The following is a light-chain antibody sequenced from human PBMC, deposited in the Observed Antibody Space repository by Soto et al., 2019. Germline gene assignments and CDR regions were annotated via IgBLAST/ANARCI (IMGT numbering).Light chain of an antibody. CDR2: LNSDGSH. V-gene: IGLV4-69*01. CDR1: SGHSYYA. CDR3: QTWGTGSVV. J-gene: IGLJ2*01. Sequence: QLVLTQSPSASASLGASVKLTCTLSSGHSYYAIAWHQQQPEKGPRYLMKLNSDGSHTKGDWIPDRFSGSSSGAERYLTISSLQSEDEADYYCQTWGTGSVVFGGGTKLTVL.